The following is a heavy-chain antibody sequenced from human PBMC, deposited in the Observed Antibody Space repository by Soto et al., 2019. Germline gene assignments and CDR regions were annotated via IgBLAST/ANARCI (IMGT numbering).Heavy chain of an antibody. Sequence: QVPLVQSGAEVKKPGASVKVSCKASGYTFTSYAMHWVRQAPGQRLEWMGWINAGNGNTKYSQKFQGRVTITRDTSASTAYMELSSLRSEDTAVYYCARDPLEYSSSFFDYWGQGTLVTVSS. CDR3: ARDPLEYSSSFFDY. CDR2: INAGNGNT. CDR1: GYTFTSYA. D-gene: IGHD6-6*01. V-gene: IGHV1-3*01. J-gene: IGHJ4*02.